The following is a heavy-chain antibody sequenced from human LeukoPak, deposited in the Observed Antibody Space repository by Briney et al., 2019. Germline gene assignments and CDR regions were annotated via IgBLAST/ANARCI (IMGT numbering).Heavy chain of an antibody. J-gene: IGHJ6*03. Sequence: PGGSLRLSCAASGFTFRSYGMHWVRQAPGKGLEGVTFIRYDGSNQYYTDSVKGRFTISRDNSKNTLYLQMNSLRTEDTAVYYCAKDSQYYYIDVWGKGTTVTVSS. V-gene: IGHV3-30*02. CDR3: AKDSQYYYIDV. CDR1: GFTFRSYG. CDR2: IRYDGSNQ.